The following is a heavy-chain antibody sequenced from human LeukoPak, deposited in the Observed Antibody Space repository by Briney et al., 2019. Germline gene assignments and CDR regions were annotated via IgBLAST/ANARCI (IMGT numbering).Heavy chain of an antibody. Sequence: SQTLSLTCAISGDSVSSNSAACNWIRQSPSRGLEWLGRTYYRSKWYNDYAVSVKSRITINPDTSKNQFSLQLNSVTPEDTAVYYCARDIAVVVVAATYYYGMDVWGKGTTVTVSS. D-gene: IGHD2-15*01. CDR1: GDSVSSNSAA. CDR3: ARDIAVVVVAATYYYGMDV. V-gene: IGHV6-1*01. CDR2: TYYRSKWYN. J-gene: IGHJ6*04.